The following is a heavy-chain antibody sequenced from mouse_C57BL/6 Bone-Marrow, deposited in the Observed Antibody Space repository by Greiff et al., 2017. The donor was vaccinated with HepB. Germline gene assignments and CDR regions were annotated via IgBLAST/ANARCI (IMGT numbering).Heavy chain of an antibody. CDR2: INYDGSST. V-gene: IGHV5-16*01. J-gene: IGHJ2*01. CDR3: ARVDYGSSYPYFDY. D-gene: IGHD1-1*01. Sequence: EVMLVESEGGLVQPGSSMKLSCTASGFTFSDYYMAWVRQVPEKGLEWVANINYDGSSTYYLDSLKSRFIISRDNAKNILYLQMSSLKSEDTATYYCARVDYGSSYPYFDYWGQGTTLTVSS. CDR1: GFTFSDYY.